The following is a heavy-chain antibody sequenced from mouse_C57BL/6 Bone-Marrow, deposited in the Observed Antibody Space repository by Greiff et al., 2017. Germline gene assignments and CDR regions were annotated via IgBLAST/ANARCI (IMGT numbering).Heavy chain of an antibody. D-gene: IGHD2-4*01. V-gene: IGHV2-2*01. CDR2: IWSGGST. Sequence: VQLKQSGPGLVQPSQSLSITCPVSGFSLTSYGVHWVRQSPGKGLEWLGVIWSGGSTDYNAAFISRLSISKDNSKSQVFFKMNSLQADDTAIYYCARAYDYLNYYAMDYWGQGTSVTVSS. J-gene: IGHJ4*01. CDR1: GFSLTSYG. CDR3: ARAYDYLNYYAMDY.